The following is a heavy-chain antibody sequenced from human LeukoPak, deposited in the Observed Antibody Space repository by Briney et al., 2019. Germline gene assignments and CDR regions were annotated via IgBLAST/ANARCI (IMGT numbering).Heavy chain of an antibody. V-gene: IGHV4-38-2*02. CDR3: ARGYRGGFY. CDR1: GYSISSGYY. Sequence: PSETLSLTCTVSGYSISSGYYWGWIRQPPGKGLEWIGSIYHSGSTYYNPSLKSRVTISVDKSKNQFSLKLSSVTAADTAVYYCARGYRGGFYWGQGTLVTVSS. D-gene: IGHD3-16*01. J-gene: IGHJ4*02. CDR2: IYHSGST.